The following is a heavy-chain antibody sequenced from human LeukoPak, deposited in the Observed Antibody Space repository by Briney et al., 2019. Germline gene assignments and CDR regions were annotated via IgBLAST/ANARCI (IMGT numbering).Heavy chain of an antibody. J-gene: IGHJ6*03. CDR2: IYYSGST. CDR1: GGSISSGDYY. Sequence: PSETLSLTCTVSGGSISSGDYYWSWIRQPPGKGLEWIGYIYYSGSTYYNPSLKSRVTISVDKSKNQFSLKLSSVTAADTAVYYCARVCWSSTTYYYYYYYMDVWGKGTTVTVSS. D-gene: IGHD2-2*01. CDR3: ARVCWSSTTYYYYYYYMDV. V-gene: IGHV4-30-4*08.